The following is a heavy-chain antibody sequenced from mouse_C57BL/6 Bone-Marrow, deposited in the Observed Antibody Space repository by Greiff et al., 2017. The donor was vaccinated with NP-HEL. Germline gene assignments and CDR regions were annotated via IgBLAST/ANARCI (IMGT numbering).Heavy chain of an antibody. V-gene: IGHV1-69*01. CDR3: ARSFDYDGFDY. CDR1: GYTFTSYW. D-gene: IGHD2-4*01. J-gene: IGHJ2*01. Sequence: QVQLKESGAELVMPGASVKLSCKASGYTFTSYWMHWVKQRPGQGLEWIGEIDPSDSYTNYNQKFKGKSTLTVDKSSSTAYMQLSSLTSEDSAVYYCARSFDYDGFDYWGQGTTLTVSS. CDR2: IDPSDSYT.